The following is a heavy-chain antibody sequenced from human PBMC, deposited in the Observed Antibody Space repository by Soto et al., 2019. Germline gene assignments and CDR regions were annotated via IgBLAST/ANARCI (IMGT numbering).Heavy chain of an antibody. CDR2: INPDGLQQ. Sequence: EEQVVESGGGLVQPGGSLRLSCAASGFSFYRHWMTWVRQAPGKGLEWVANINPDGLQQHSVDSVKGRFPFFRDNGMNSLYLQMSSLRVEDTAVYYCARVSRRNTFDIWGQGTMVTVSS. V-gene: IGHV3-7*01. CDR1: GFSFYRHW. CDR3: ARVSRRNTFDI. J-gene: IGHJ3*02.